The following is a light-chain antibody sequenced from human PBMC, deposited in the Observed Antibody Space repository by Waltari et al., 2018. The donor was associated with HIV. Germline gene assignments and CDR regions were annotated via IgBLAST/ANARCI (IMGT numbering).Light chain of an antibody. V-gene: IGLV3-21*02. CDR1: NVSYKS. Sequence: SSVLTPPPSVSEAPRHTARITCGGINVSYKSVHWYQQKPGQAPVLLLSVDRDRPSGIPERLYSSNSGNTATLTINSVEAGDEADYYCQVWDRSRDHVVFGGGTKLTVL. J-gene: IGLJ2*01. CDR2: VDR. CDR3: QVWDRSRDHVV.